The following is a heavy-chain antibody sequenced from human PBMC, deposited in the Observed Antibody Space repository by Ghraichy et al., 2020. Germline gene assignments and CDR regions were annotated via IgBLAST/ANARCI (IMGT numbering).Heavy chain of an antibody. Sequence: SQTLSLTCTVSGGSISSYYWSWIRQPPGQGLEWIGYIYHNGNTNYNPSLKSRVTMSVDKSKNQFSLKLSSVTAADTAVYFCATGSFGSYAKGYWYYYMSVWGIGTAVTVSS. CDR1: GGSISSYY. CDR3: ATGSFGSYAKGYWYYYMSV. D-gene: IGHD1-26*01. V-gene: IGHV4-59*01. CDR2: IYHNGNT. J-gene: IGHJ6*03.